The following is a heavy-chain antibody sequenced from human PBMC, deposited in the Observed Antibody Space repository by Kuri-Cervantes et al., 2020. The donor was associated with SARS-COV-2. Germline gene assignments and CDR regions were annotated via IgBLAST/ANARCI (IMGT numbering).Heavy chain of an antibody. D-gene: IGHD3-3*01. V-gene: IGHV3-21*01. J-gene: IGHJ4*02. CDR3: AREGSDYDFWSGYYFEFDY. CDR1: GFLFSSYS. CDR2: ISSSSSYI. Sequence: GGSLRLSCEVSGFLFSSYSMNWVRQAPGKGLEWVSSISSSSSYIYYADSVKGRFTISRDNAKNSLYLQMNSLRAEDTAVYYCAREGSDYDFWSGYYFEFDYWGQGTLVTVSS.